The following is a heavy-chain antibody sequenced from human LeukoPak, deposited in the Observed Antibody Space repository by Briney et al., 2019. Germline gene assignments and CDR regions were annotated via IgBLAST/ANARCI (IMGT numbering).Heavy chain of an antibody. CDR1: GFSFSSSYW. D-gene: IGHD6-6*01. CDR2: IKYDGSEK. Sequence: GGSLRLSCAASGFSFSSSYWMHWVRQAPGKGLEWVANIKYDGSEKFYADSVKGRFTISRDNAKNTLYLQMNNLRAEDTAMYYCARDQRVTGRPDIDYWGQGTLVIVSS. V-gene: IGHV3-7*01. CDR3: ARDQRVTGRPDIDY. J-gene: IGHJ4*02.